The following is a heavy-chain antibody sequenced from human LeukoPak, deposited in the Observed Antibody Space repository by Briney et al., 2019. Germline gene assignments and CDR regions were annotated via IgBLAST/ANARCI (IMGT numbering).Heavy chain of an antibody. CDR2: VDASGGT. CDR1: GGSISGHY. D-gene: IGHD2-21*02. CDR3: GTFNCGGACSPDDF. V-gene: IGHV4-4*07. Sequence: SETLSLTCTVSGGSISGHYWSWIRQPAGKGLEWIGRVDASGGTRYKPSLKSRVSMSVDMSKNQFSLEINSVTAADTAVYYCGTFNCGGACSPDDFWGQGTLVTVSS. J-gene: IGHJ4*02.